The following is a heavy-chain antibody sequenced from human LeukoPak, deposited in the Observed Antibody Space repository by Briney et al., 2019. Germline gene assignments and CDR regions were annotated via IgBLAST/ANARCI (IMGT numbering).Heavy chain of an antibody. V-gene: IGHV3-23*01. CDR2: ISGSGGST. Sequence: PGGSLRLSCAASGFTFSSYAMSWVRQAPGKGLEWVSAISGSGGSTYYADSVKGRFTISRDNAKNSLYLQMNSLRAEDTAVYYCARESIAAAGTELIDYWGQGTLVTVSS. J-gene: IGHJ4*02. D-gene: IGHD6-13*01. CDR1: GFTFSSYA. CDR3: ARESIAAAGTELIDY.